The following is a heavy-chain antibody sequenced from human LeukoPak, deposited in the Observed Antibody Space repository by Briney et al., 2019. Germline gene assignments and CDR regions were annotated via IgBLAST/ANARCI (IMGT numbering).Heavy chain of an antibody. CDR2: IYTSGST. Sequence: SESLSLTCTVSGGSISSGSYYWSWIRQPAGKGLEWIGRIYTSGSTNYNPSLKSRVTISVDTSKNQFSLKLSSVTAADAAVYYCARAAPDVVCGFLCQNWFDPWGQGTLVTVSS. J-gene: IGHJ5*02. CDR1: GGSISSGSYY. D-gene: IGHD2/OR15-2a*01. CDR3: ARAAPDVVCGFLCQNWFDP. V-gene: IGHV4-61*02.